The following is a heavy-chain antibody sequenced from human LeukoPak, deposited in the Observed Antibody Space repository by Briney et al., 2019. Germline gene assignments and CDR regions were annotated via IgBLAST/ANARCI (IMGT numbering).Heavy chain of an antibody. CDR3: ARGGFLGAGTGGVHFDY. V-gene: IGHV3-30*04. CDR1: GFTFSTYL. J-gene: IGHJ4*02. D-gene: IGHD6-13*01. CDR2: ISYDGSNK. Sequence: PGGSLRLSCAASGFTFSTYLMHWVRQAPGRGLEWVALISYDGSNKYYADSVKGRFTISRDNSKNTLYLQMNSLRAEDTAVYYCARGGFLGAGTGGVHFDYWGQGTLVTVSS.